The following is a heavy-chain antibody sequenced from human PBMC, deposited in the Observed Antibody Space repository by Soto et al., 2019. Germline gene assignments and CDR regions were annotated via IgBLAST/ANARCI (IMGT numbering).Heavy chain of an antibody. Sequence: ASVKVSCKTSGYTFADFYIHWVRQAPGQGFEWMGWMNPNTGGAVYAQKFLGRVAMTRDTSISTAYMELSRLSSNDAAVYFCATSPYDVFGGGSFWGQGPLVTVPS. CDR2: MNPNTGGA. CDR3: ATSPYDVFGGGSF. D-gene: IGHD3-3*01. J-gene: IGHJ4*02. V-gene: IGHV1-2*02. CDR1: GYTFADFY.